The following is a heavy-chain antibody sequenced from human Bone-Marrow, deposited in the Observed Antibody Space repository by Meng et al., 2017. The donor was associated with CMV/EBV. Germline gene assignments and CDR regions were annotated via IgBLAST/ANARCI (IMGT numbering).Heavy chain of an antibody. V-gene: IGHV1-2*02. J-gene: IGHJ4*02. CDR1: GFTVSDYY. Sequence: QVQLVQSGAEMKKPGASVKDSCTASGFTVSDYYIHWVRQAPGQGLEWMGWVNSNNDATNYARKFQGRVSMTRDTSISTAHMELSRLMSDDTAVYYCVRSSGWSLFDYWGQGTLVTVSS. CDR3: VRSSGWSLFDY. CDR2: VNSNNDAT. D-gene: IGHD6-19*01.